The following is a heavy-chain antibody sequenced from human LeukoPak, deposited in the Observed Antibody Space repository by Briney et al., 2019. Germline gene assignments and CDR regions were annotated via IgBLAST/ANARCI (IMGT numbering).Heavy chain of an antibody. J-gene: IGHJ4*02. D-gene: IGHD6-13*01. CDR1: GVTFSSYS. CDR2: ISSSSSYI. CDR3: ARDGAAAGTVTDY. V-gene: IGHV3-21*01. Sequence: KPGGSLRLSCAASGVTFSSYSMNWVRQAPGKGLEWVSSISSSSSYIYYADSVKGRFTISRDNAKNSLYLQMNSLRAEDTAVYCCARDGAAAGTVTDYWGQGTLVTVSS.